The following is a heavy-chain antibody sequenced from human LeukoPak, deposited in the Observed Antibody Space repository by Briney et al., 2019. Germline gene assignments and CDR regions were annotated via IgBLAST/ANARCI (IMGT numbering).Heavy chain of an antibody. Sequence: PGGSLRLSCAASGFTFSSYAMSWVRQAPGKGLEWVSVISGSGGSIYYADSVKGRFTISRDNSKNTLYLQMNSLRAEDTAVYYCATGLYSGSYSGFDYWGQGTLVTVSS. V-gene: IGHV3-23*01. CDR1: GFTFSSYA. CDR2: ISGSGGSI. J-gene: IGHJ4*02. CDR3: ATGLYSGSYSGFDY. D-gene: IGHD1-26*01.